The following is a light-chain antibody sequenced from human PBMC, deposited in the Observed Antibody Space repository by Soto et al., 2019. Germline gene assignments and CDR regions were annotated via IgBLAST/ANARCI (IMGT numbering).Light chain of an antibody. CDR2: GAS. CDR3: QQYDSSPFT. V-gene: IGKV3-20*01. CDR1: QSVSSSF. Sequence: EIVLTQSPGTLSLSPGERATLSCRASQSVSSSFLAWYQQKPGQAPRLLIYGASTRATGIPDRFSGSGSGTDFTLTISRLEPEDFPVYYCQQYDSSPFTFGQGTKVQIK. J-gene: IGKJ1*01.